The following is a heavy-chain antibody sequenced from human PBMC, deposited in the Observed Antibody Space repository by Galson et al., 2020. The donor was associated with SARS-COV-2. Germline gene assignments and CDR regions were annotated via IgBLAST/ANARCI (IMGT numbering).Heavy chain of an antibody. CDR1: GFTFSSHE. Sequence: GSLRLSCAASGFTFSSHEMNWVRQAPGKGLEWVSYISSSGSTIYYADSVKGRFTISRDNAKNSLYLQMNSLRAEDTAVYYCAREVYGAAFDIWGQGTMVTVSS. D-gene: IGHD3-10*01. V-gene: IGHV3-48*03. J-gene: IGHJ3*02. CDR3: AREVYGAAFDI. CDR2: ISSSGSTI.